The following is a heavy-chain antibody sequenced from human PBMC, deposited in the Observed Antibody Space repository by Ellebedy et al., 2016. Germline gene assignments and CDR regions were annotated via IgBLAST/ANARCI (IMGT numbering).Heavy chain of an antibody. Sequence: SVKVSCKASGSSFSNYAMHWVRQAPGQGLEWLGGIIPLFGTSQYAQTFQGRVTLTADESTSTAYMELSSLRSEDTAVYYCARDLGYRDYVGYFDLWGRGTLVTVSS. J-gene: IGHJ2*01. D-gene: IGHD4-17*01. CDR1: GSSFSNYA. V-gene: IGHV1-69*13. CDR3: ARDLGYRDYVGYFDL. CDR2: IIPLFGTS.